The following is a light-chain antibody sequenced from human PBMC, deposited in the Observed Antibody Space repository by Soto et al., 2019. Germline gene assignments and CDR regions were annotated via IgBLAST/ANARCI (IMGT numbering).Light chain of an antibody. V-gene: IGKV1-5*03. J-gene: IGKJ4*01. CDR3: QQYDGVVS. Sequence: DIQMTQAPSTLSASVGDTVTITCRASQTVSRWLAWYQQKPGKAPNLLIYGASRLESGVPSRFRGSGSGREFALTIRGLQHEDFANYYCQQYDGVVSFGGGTKGEIK. CDR2: GAS. CDR1: QTVSRW.